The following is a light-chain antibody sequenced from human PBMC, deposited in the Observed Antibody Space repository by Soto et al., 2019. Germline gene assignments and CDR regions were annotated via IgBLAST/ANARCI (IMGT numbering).Light chain of an antibody. CDR2: EVS. V-gene: IGLV2-14*01. Sequence: QSALTQPASVSGSPGQSITISCTGTSSDVGGYTYVSWYQQHPGRAPKLMIYEVSNRPSGVSNRFSGSKSGNTASLTISGLQAEDEADYYCSSYTSSRAYVFGIGTKVTVL. J-gene: IGLJ1*01. CDR1: SSDVGGYTY. CDR3: SSYTSSRAYV.